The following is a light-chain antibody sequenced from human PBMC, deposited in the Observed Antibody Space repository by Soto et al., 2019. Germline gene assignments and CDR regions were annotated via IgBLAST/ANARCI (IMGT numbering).Light chain of an antibody. CDR3: QQRSNWPLT. CDR2: DAS. J-gene: IGKJ3*01. CDR1: QSVSSY. V-gene: IGKV3-11*01. Sequence: DIVLTHSPATLSLSPGERATLSCRASQSVSSYLVWFQQKPGQAPRLLIYDASTRATGIPARFSGSGSGTDFTLTISSLEPEDFAVYYCQQRSNWPLTFGPGTKVDIK.